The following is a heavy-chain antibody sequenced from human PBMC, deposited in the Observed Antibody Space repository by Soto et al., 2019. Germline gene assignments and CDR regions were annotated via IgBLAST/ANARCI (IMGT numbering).Heavy chain of an antibody. CDR3: ARWWSGSRQGFDP. CDR1: GGSISSGDYY. V-gene: IGHV4-31*03. CDR2: IYYSGST. Sequence: QVQLQESGPGLVKPSETLSLTCTVSGGSISSGDYYWSWIRQHPGKGLEWIGYIYYSGSTYYNPSLKSRVTISVDTSKNQFSLKLSSVTAADTAVYYCARWWSGSRQGFDPWGQGTLVTVS. J-gene: IGHJ5*02. D-gene: IGHD3-3*01.